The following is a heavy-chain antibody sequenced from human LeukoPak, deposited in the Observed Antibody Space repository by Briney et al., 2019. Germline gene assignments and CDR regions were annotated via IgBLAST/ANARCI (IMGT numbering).Heavy chain of an antibody. CDR1: GDSLTSGSRY. CDR3: ARCMSELDYGDYAYYYHMDV. J-gene: IGHJ6*04. Sequence: PSQTLSLTCTVSGDSLTSGSRYWSWSRQPAGKGLEWIGHFYSSTRTTYNPSLESRVTISGDTAKNQFSLKLDSVTAADTAVYFCARCMSELDYGDYAYYYHMDVWGKGTTVTVSS. D-gene: IGHD4-17*01. CDR2: FYSSTRT. V-gene: IGHV4-61*09.